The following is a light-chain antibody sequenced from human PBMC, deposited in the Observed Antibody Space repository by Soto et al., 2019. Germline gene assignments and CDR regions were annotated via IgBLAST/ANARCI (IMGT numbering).Light chain of an antibody. CDR2: RAS. V-gene: IGKV3-20*01. CDR1: QRVSTN. CDR3: QQYGSSGT. Sequence: ETVMTQSPATLSVSPGERATLSCRASQRVSTNLAWYQQKPGQSPRLLIYRASTRATDIPDRFSGSGSGTDFTLTISRLEPEDFAVYYCQQYGSSGTFGQGTKVDIK. J-gene: IGKJ1*01.